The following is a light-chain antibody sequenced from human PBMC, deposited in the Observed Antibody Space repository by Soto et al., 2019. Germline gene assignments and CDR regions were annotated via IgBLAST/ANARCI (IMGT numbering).Light chain of an antibody. CDR3: QQSWT. Sequence: DIQMTQSPSTLSASVGDRVTITCRASQSISSWLAWYQQKPGKAPKLLIYDASSLESGVPSRFSGSGSGTEFTLTISSLQPDDLATYYCQQSWTFGQGTKVDIK. CDR1: QSISSW. CDR2: DAS. J-gene: IGKJ1*01. V-gene: IGKV1-5*01.